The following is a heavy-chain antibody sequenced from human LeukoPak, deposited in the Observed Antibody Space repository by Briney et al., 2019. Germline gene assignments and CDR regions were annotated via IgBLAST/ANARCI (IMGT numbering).Heavy chain of an antibody. D-gene: IGHD4-17*01. V-gene: IGHV4-61*01. Sequence: SETLSLTCTVSGGSVSCGSYYWSWIRQPPGKGLEWIGYIYYSGSTNYNPSLKSRVTISVDTSKNQFSLKLSSVTAADTAVYYCARDRGGLRSASGYYYYGMDVWGQGTTVTVSS. CDR1: GGSVSCGSYY. CDR2: IYYSGST. CDR3: ARDRGGLRSASGYYYYGMDV. J-gene: IGHJ6*02.